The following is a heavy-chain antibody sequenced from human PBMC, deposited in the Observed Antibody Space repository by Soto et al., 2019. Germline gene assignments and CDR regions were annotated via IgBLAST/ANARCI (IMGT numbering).Heavy chain of an antibody. Sequence: PGGSLRLSCAASGFTFSSYGMHWVRQAPGKGLEWVAVISYDGSNKYYADSVKGRFTISRDNSKNTLYLQVNSLRAEDTAVYYCAKGPELLLRYDAFDIWGQGTMVTVSS. V-gene: IGHV3-30*18. CDR3: AKGPELLLRYDAFDI. D-gene: IGHD2-15*01. CDR1: GFTFSSYG. J-gene: IGHJ3*02. CDR2: ISYDGSNK.